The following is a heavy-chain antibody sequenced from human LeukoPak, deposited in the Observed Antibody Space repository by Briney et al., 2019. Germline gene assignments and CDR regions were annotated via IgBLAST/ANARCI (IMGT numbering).Heavy chain of an antibody. CDR3: AKGSAQWELYDY. CDR1: GFTFNSCA. CDR2: IVGDTVT. D-gene: IGHD4-23*01. J-gene: IGHJ4*02. V-gene: IGHV3-23*01. Sequence: PGGSLRLSCAASGFTFNSCAMSWVRQAPGKGLEWVSAIVGDTVTFYTDSVKGRFTISRDNSKNTLYLQMNGLRAEDTAIYYCAKGSAQWELYDYWGQGTLVTVSS.